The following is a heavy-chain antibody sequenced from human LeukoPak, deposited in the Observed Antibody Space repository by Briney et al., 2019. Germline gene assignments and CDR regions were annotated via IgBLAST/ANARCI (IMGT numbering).Heavy chain of an antibody. Sequence: ASVKVCCKASGYTFTSYGITWVRRSPGQGLEWLGWINTYNDKTNYPQKFQGRVTMTADTSTSTAYMELRSLRSDDTAVYFCARDGLGYYDSSGLDYWGQGTLVTVSS. D-gene: IGHD3-22*01. CDR3: ARDGLGYYDSSGLDY. J-gene: IGHJ4*02. CDR1: GYTFTSYG. V-gene: IGHV1-18*01. CDR2: INTYNDKT.